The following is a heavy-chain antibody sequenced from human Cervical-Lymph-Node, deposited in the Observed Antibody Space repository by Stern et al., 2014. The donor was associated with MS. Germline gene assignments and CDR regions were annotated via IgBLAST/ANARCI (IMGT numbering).Heavy chain of an antibody. Sequence: EVQLVESGGGLVKPGGSLRLSCAASGFIFNAYNMNWVRQPPGKGLEWVSSVSGSGGYISYAESVKGRLTISRDNAKNSLYLQMNSLRAEDTAVYYCARIRYSGSSRGYFDYWGQGTLVTVSS. CDR2: VSGSGGYI. CDR1: GFIFNAYN. J-gene: IGHJ4*02. CDR3: ARIRYSGSSRGYFDY. V-gene: IGHV3-21*01. D-gene: IGHD6-6*01.